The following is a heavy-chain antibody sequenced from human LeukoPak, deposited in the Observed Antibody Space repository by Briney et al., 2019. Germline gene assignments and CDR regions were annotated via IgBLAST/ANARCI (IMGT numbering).Heavy chain of an antibody. Sequence: SETLPLTCTVSGGSVSGGTYYWSWIRQPPGKGLESIGYISYSGSTNYNPSLKSRVTISVDTSKNQFSLKLSSVTAADTAVYYCARGGIVVVPAATDIPFDYWGQGTLVTVSS. J-gene: IGHJ4*02. CDR2: ISYSGST. D-gene: IGHD2-2*01. V-gene: IGHV4-61*01. CDR3: ARGGIVVVPAATDIPFDY. CDR1: GGSVSGGTYY.